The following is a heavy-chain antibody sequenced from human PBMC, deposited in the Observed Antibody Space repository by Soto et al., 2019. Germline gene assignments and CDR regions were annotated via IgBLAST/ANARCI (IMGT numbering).Heavy chain of an antibody. CDR2: FDPEDGET. Sequence: ASVKVSCKVSGYTLTELSMHWVRQAPGKGLEWMGGFDPEDGETIYAQKFQGRVTITADESTSTAYMELSSLRSEDTAVYYCARDRGPSSGYYPYWFDPWGQGTLVTVSS. J-gene: IGHJ5*02. CDR1: GYTLTELS. D-gene: IGHD3-22*01. V-gene: IGHV1-24*01. CDR3: ARDRGPSSGYYPYWFDP.